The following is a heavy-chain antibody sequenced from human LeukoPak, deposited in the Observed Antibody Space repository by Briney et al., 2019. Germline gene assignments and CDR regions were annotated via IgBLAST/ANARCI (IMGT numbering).Heavy chain of an antibody. V-gene: IGHV3-30-3*01. J-gene: IGHJ4*02. CDR3: ARGSRVVTYFDY. Sequence: GGSLRLSCAASGFTFNSYFMHWVRQAPGKGLEWLAIVSYDGDKEYYADSVKGRFTISRDNSKKILSLQMSSLRPEDTAVYFCARGSRVVTYFDYWGQGTLVTVSS. CDR2: VSYDGDKE. D-gene: IGHD3-3*01. CDR1: GFTFNSYF.